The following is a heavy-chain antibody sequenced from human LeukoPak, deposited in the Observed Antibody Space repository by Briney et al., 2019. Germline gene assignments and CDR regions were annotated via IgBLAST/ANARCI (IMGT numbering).Heavy chain of an antibody. CDR1: GFTFSSYG. V-gene: IGHV3-30*02. CDR2: IRYDGSNK. CDR3: AKDQGYSYGTYYFDY. J-gene: IGHJ4*02. D-gene: IGHD5-18*01. Sequence: GGSLRLSCAASGFTFSSYGMHWVRQAPGKGLEWGAFIRYDGSNKYYADSVKGRFTISRDNSKNTLYLQMNSLRAEDTAVHYCAKDQGYSYGTYYFDYWGQGTLVTVSS.